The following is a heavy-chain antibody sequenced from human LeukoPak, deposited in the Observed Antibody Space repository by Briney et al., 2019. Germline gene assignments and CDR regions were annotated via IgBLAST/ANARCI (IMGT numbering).Heavy chain of an antibody. V-gene: IGHV3-23*01. D-gene: IGHD3-22*01. J-gene: IGHJ5*02. CDR1: GFTFSSYG. CDR3: ANLRDPFYDSYNWFDP. CDR2: ISDIGGSI. Sequence: GGSLRLSCAASGFTFSSYGMSWVRRAPGKGLEWVSSISDIGGSIYYADSVKGLFTVSRDNSKNTLSLQMISLRPEDTAVYYCANLRDPFYDSYNWFDPWGQGTLVTVSS.